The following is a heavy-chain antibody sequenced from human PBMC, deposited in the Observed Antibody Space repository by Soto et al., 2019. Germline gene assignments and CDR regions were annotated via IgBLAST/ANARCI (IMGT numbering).Heavy chain of an antibody. J-gene: IGHJ6*02. CDR2: IWYDGINK. CDR3: PRDRVQMVDGLDV. V-gene: IGHV3-33*01. Sequence: QVQLVESGGGVVQPGRSLRLSCAASGFTFSNNGMHWVRQAPGKGLAWVAVIWYDGINKYYADSVKGRFIISRDNSKNTVYLQLKSLSAEDTAVYYCPRDRVQMVDGLDVWGQGTTVTVSS. CDR1: GFTFSNNG. D-gene: IGHD2-15*01.